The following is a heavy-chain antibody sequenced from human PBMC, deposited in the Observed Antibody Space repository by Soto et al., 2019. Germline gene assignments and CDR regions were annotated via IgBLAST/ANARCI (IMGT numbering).Heavy chain of an antibody. CDR3: LIAVAGSFAPDS. CDR1: GYTFTGYY. J-gene: IGHJ4*02. CDR2: INTGNGNT. Sequence: EASVKVSCKASGYTFTGYYMHWVRQAPGQGLEWMGWINTGNGNTKYSQKIQGRFTISRDNAKNSLYLQMNSLRAEDTAVYYCLIAVAGSFAPDSWGQGTLVTVSS. D-gene: IGHD6-19*01. V-gene: IGHV1-3*04.